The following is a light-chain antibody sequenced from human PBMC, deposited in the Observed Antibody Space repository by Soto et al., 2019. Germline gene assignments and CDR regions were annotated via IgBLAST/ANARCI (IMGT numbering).Light chain of an antibody. J-gene: IGLJ2*01. V-gene: IGLV2-14*01. CDR3: SSYKISAPLV. Sequence: QSVLTQPASVSGSPGQSITISCSGTTNDIGGYNYVSWYQHHPGKVPKVIIYEVRNRPSGVSNRFSGSKSGNTASLTISGPQPGDGADYHCSSYKISAPLVFGGGTQLPVL. CDR1: TNDIGGYNY. CDR2: EVR.